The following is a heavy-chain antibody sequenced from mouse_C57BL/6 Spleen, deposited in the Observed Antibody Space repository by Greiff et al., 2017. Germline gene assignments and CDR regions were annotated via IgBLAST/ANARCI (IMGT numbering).Heavy chain of an antibody. CDR1: GYTFTSYW. CDR2: IHPNSGST. CDR3: ASPTTVVATHWYFDV. Sequence: VQLQQPGAELVKPGASVKLSCKASGYTFTSYWMHWVKQRPGQGLEWIGMIHPNSGSTNYNEKFKSKATLTVDKSSSTAYMQLSSLTSEDSAVYYCASPTTVVATHWYFDVWGTGTTVTVSS. J-gene: IGHJ1*03. D-gene: IGHD1-1*01. V-gene: IGHV1-64*01.